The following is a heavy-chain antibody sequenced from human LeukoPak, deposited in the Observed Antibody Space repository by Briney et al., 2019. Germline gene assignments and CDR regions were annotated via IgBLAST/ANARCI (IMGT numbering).Heavy chain of an antibody. D-gene: IGHD6-13*01. CDR3: ARDAVYSSSWYESLKYYYYGMDV. J-gene: IGHJ6*02. CDR1: GYTFTGYY. CDR2: INPNSGGT. V-gene: IGHV1-2*02. Sequence: ASVKVSCKASGYTFTGYYMHWVRQAPGQGLEWMGWINPNSGGTNYAQKFQGRVTMTRDTSISTAYMELSRPRSDDTAVYYCARDAVYSSSWYESLKYYYYGMDVWGQGTTVTVSS.